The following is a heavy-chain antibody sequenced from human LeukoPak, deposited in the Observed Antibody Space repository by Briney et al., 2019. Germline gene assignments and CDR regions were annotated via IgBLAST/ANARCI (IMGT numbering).Heavy chain of an antibody. CDR2: ISSSSSYI. J-gene: IGHJ6*02. Sequence: PGGSLRLSCAASGFTSITYNMNCVRQAPGKGLEWVSSISSSSSYIYYADSVKGRFTIFRDNAKNSLYLQMNSLRAEDTAVYYCARDPTGYYYGMDVWGLGTTVTVSS. V-gene: IGHV3-21*01. CDR1: GFTSITYN. D-gene: IGHD1-1*01. CDR3: ARDPTGYYYGMDV.